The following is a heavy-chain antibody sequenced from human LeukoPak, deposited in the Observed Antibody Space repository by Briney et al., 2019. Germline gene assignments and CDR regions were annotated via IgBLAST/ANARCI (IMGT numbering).Heavy chain of an antibody. CDR1: GFTFGDYA. D-gene: IGHD3-22*01. V-gene: IGHV3-9*01. J-gene: IGHJ4*02. Sequence: GGSLRLSCAASGFTFGDYAMHWVRQAPGKGLEWVSGISWNSGSIGYADSVKGRFTISRDNAKNSLYLQMNSLRAEDTALYYCAKDTNYYDSSGYDYWGQGTLVTVSS. CDR2: ISWNSGSI. CDR3: AKDTNYYDSSGYDY.